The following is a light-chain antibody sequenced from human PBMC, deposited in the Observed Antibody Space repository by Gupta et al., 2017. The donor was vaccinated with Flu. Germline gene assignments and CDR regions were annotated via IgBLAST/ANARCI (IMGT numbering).Light chain of an antibody. J-gene: IGKJ4*01. CDR2: WAS. CDR1: QSVLFRSNNKNY. Sequence: DIVMTQSPDSLAVSLGERATITCESSQSVLFRSNNKNYLAWYQQKPRQPPKLLISWASTRESGVPERFSGSGSGTDFTLTISSLQAEDVAVYYCQQYYTSPSFGGGTQVEIK. CDR3: QQYYTSPS. V-gene: IGKV4-1*01.